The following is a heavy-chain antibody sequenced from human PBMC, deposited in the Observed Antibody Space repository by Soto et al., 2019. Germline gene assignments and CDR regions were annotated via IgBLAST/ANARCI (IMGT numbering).Heavy chain of an antibody. J-gene: IGHJ6*02. Sequence: GESLKISCKASGYSFSSYWIAWGRQMPGKGLEWMGIIYPADSDIRYSESSEGHVTISVDKSISTAYLQWSSLKASDTAIYFCAFSPFPTPSFGMAVWAQGTTVTVSS. V-gene: IGHV5-51*01. CDR1: GYSFSSYW. CDR2: IYPADSDI. CDR3: AFSPFPTPSFGMAV.